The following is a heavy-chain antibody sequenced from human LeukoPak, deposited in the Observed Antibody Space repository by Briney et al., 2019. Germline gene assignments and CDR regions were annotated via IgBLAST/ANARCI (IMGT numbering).Heavy chain of an antibody. V-gene: IGHV4-34*01. D-gene: IGHD5-18*01. CDR2: INHSGST. CDR1: GGSFSGYY. J-gene: IGHJ5*02. CDR3: ARGQYSYGP. Sequence: LETLSLTCAVYGGSFSGYYWSWIRQPPGKGLEWIGEINHSGSTNYNPSLKSRVTISVDTSKNQFSLKLSSVTAADTAVYYCARGQYSYGPWGQGTLVTVSS.